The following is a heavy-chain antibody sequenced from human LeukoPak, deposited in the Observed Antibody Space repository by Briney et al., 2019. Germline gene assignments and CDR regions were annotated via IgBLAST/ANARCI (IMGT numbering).Heavy chain of an antibody. V-gene: IGHV3-23*01. J-gene: IGHJ4*02. CDR1: GFTFSSYS. CDR3: AKLRRTTRFHLFPYYFDY. Sequence: QAGGSLRLSCAASGFTFSSYSMNWVRQAPGKGLEWVSAISSSTNNTYNADSVEGRFTISRDNSKNTLYLQMNSLRAEDTAVYYCAKLRRTTRFHLFPYYFDYWGQGTLVTVSS. D-gene: IGHD1/OR15-1a*01. CDR2: ISSSTNNT.